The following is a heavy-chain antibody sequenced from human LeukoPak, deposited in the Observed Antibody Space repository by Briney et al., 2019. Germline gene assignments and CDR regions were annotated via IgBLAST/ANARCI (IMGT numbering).Heavy chain of an antibody. V-gene: IGHV3-64*02. J-gene: IGHJ6*02. D-gene: IGHD1-26*01. CDR2: ISSNGGET. CDR3: ARGRSPRGYYYGMDV. CDR1: GFSFSSYV. Sequence: GGSLRLSCAASGFSFSSYVMHWVRQAPGKGLEYVSAISSNGGETYYADSVKGRFTISRDNSKNALYLQMGSLGVEDMAVYYCARGRSPRGYYYGMDVWGQGITVTVS.